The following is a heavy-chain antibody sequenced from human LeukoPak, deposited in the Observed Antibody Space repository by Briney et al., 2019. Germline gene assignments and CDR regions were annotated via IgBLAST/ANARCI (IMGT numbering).Heavy chain of an antibody. CDR3: ARLRPVAGYDAFDI. CDR2: IYYSGST. V-gene: IGHV4-59*08. D-gene: IGHD6-19*01. CDR1: GGSFSSYY. J-gene: IGHJ3*02. Sequence: KPSETLSFTCAVYGGSFSSYYWSWIRQPPGKGLEWIGYIYYSGSTNYNPSLKSRVTMSVDTSKNQFSLKLTSVTAADTAVYYCARLRPVAGYDAFDIWGHGTMVTVSS.